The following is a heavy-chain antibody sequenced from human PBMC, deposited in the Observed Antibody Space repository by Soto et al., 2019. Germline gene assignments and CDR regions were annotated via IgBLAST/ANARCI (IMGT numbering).Heavy chain of an antibody. CDR2: IRVSGYT. CDR1: GGSISSGYYH. CDR3: ATYAEAAGGTGS. Sequence: QVQLQESGPGLVEPSQTLSLTCTVSGGSISSGYYHWSWVRQLPGKGLEWIGYIRVSGYTQYKPSRQSPLTISVNASNNQFSLRLTSVTAADTAVYYCATYAEAAGGTGSWGQGTLVTVSS. J-gene: IGHJ4*02. D-gene: IGHD6-13*01. V-gene: IGHV4-31*01.